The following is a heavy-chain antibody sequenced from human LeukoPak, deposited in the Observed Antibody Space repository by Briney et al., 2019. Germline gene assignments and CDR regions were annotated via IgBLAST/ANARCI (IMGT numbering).Heavy chain of an antibody. V-gene: IGHV3-33*01. CDR2: IWYDGSNK. D-gene: IGHD4-11*01. CDR1: GFTFSSYG. J-gene: IGHJ4*02. Sequence: GSLRLSCAASGFTFSSYGMHWVRQAPGKGLEWVAVIWYDGSNKYYADSVKGRFTISRDNSKNTLYLQMNSLRAEDTAVYYCARDTVKGANPETIDYWGQGTLVTVSS. CDR3: ARDTVKGANPETIDY.